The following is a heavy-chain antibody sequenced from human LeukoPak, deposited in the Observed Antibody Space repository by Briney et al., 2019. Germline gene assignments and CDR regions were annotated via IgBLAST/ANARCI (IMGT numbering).Heavy chain of an antibody. J-gene: IGHJ6*02. CDR3: ARYDILTGYYYYYYYGMDV. D-gene: IGHD3-9*01. Sequence: ASVKVSCKASGYTFTSYGISWVRQAPGQGLEWMGWISAYNGNTNYAQKLQGRVTMTTDTSTSTAYMELRSLRSDDTAVYYCARYDILTGYYYYYYYGMDVWGQGTTVTVSS. CDR1: GYTFTSYG. CDR2: ISAYNGNT. V-gene: IGHV1-18*01.